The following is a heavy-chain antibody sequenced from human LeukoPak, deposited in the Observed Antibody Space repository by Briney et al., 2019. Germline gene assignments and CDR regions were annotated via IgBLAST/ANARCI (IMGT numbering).Heavy chain of an antibody. V-gene: IGHV7-4-1*02. J-gene: IGHJ4*02. CDR1: GYTFTTYA. CDR2: INTNTGNP. Sequence: APVKVSCKTSGYTFTTYAISWVRQAPGQGLEWMGWINTNTGNPTYGQGFTGRFVFSLDTSVSTAYLQISSLKAEDTAVYYCARELCVRGSGSYCPFDYWGQGTLVTVSS. D-gene: IGHD3-10*01. CDR3: ARELCVRGSGSYCPFDY.